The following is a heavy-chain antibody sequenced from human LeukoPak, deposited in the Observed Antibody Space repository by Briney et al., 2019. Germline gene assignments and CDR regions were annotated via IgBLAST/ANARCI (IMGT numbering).Heavy chain of an antibody. Sequence: SETLSLTCAVYGGSFSGYYWSWIRQPPGKGLEWIGEINHSGSTNYNPSLKSRVTISVDTSKNQFSLKLSSVTAADTAVYYCARSLGIPHDGFDIWGQGTMVTVPS. V-gene: IGHV4-34*01. J-gene: IGHJ3*02. CDR3: ARSLGIPHDGFDI. CDR1: GGSFSGYY. D-gene: IGHD7-27*01. CDR2: INHSGST.